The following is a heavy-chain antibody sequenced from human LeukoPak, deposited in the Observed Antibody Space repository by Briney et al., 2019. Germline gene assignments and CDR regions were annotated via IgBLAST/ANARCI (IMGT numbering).Heavy chain of an antibody. D-gene: IGHD3-22*01. CDR3: AKDTYDSSGSAGGDFDY. CDR2: ISGSGGST. J-gene: IGHJ4*02. V-gene: IGHV3-23*01. Sequence: PGGSLRLSCAASGFTFSSYAMSWVRQAPGKGLEWVSAISGSGGSTYYADSVKGRFTISRDNSKNTLYLQMNSLRAEDTAVYYCAKDTYDSSGSAGGDFDYWGQGTLVTVSS. CDR1: GFTFSSYA.